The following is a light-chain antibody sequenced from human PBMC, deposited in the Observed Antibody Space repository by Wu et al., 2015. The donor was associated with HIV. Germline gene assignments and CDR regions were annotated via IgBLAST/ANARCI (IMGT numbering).Light chain of an antibody. Sequence: EIVLTQSPATLSLSPGERATLSCRASQSVSRFLAWYQHKPGQAPRVVIYDTSNRAAGIPARFSGSGSGTDFTLTISSLEPEDFAVYYCHQRTTWPRTFGQGTRLEIK. V-gene: IGKV3-11*01. J-gene: IGKJ5*01. CDR2: DTS. CDR1: QSVSRF. CDR3: HQRTTWPRT.